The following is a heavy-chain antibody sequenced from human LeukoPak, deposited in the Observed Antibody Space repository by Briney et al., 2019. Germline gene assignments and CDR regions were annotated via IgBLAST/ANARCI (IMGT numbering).Heavy chain of an antibody. D-gene: IGHD3-3*01. V-gene: IGHV3-30*18. CDR2: ISYDGSNK. CDR1: GFTFSSYG. CDR3: AKDLDFFGVDP. J-gene: IGHJ5*02. Sequence: GGSLRLSCAASGFTFSSYGMHWVRQAPGKGLEWVAVISYDGSNKYYADSVKGRFTISRDNSKNTLYLQMNSLRAEDTAVYYCAKDLDFFGVDPWGQGTLVTVSS.